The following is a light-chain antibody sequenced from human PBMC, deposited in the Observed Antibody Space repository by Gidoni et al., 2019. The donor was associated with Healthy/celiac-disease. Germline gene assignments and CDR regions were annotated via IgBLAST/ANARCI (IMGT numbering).Light chain of an antibody. CDR1: SSNNGAGYD. CDR3: QSYDSSLSGSRV. Sequence: QSVLTQPPSVSGAPGQRVPISGTVGSSNNGAGYDVHGYQQLPGTAPKLLIYGNSNRPSGVPDRFSGSKSGTSASLAITGLQAEDEADYYCQSYDSSLSGSRVFGTGTKVTVL. J-gene: IGLJ1*01. V-gene: IGLV1-40*01. CDR2: GNS.